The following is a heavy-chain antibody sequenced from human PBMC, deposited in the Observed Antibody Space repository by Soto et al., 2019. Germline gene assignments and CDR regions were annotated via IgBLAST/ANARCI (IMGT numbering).Heavy chain of an antibody. Sequence: EVQLVESGGGLVQPGGSLRLSCAASGFTFGSYPMHWVRQAPGKGLEYVSAISTNGDSTFYANSVKGRFTISRDNSKNTLYLQMGSLRPEDMGVYYCAREGMSRARWVFDYWGQGTLVTASS. CDR1: GFTFGSYP. J-gene: IGHJ4*02. V-gene: IGHV3-64*01. CDR2: ISTNGDST. D-gene: IGHD6-13*01. CDR3: AREGMSRARWVFDY.